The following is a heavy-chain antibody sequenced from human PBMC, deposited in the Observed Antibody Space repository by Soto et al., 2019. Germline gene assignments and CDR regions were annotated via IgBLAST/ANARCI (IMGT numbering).Heavy chain of an antibody. V-gene: IGHV4-31*03. Sequence: SQTRSLTCTVSGGSISSGGYYWSWIRQHPGKGLEWIGYIYYSGSTYYNPSLKSRVTISVDTSKNQFSLKLSSVTAADTAVYYCARDRGYSGYDSSAYYFDYWGQGTLVTVSS. CDR3: ARDRGYSGYDSSAYYFDY. D-gene: IGHD5-12*01. J-gene: IGHJ4*02. CDR2: IYYSGST. CDR1: GGSISSGGYY.